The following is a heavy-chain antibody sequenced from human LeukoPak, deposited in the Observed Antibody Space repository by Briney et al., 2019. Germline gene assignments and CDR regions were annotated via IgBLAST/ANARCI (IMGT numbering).Heavy chain of an antibody. J-gene: IGHJ2*01. V-gene: IGHV3-74*01. Sequence: GGSLRLSCTASGFTLSNYWMHWVRQAPGKGLVWVSRFNNDGSIITYADSVKGRFTISRDNAKNTLYLQMNSLGVEDTAVYYCARELRNYWYFDLWGRGTLVTVSS. CDR3: ARELRNYWYFDL. CDR2: FNNDGSII. CDR1: GFTLSNYW.